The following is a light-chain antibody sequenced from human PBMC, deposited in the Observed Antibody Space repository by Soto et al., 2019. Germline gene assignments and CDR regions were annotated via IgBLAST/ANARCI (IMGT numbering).Light chain of an antibody. CDR3: QSYDSSLTSYV. CDR1: SSNIGAHYD. Sequence: QSVLTQPPSVSGAPGQRVTISCTGSSSNIGAHYDVHWYQQLPGTAPKLLIYGNNNRPSGVPDRFSGSKSGTAASLAITGLQAEDEAYYYCQSYDSSLTSYVFGTGTKLTVL. CDR2: GNN. J-gene: IGLJ1*01. V-gene: IGLV1-40*01.